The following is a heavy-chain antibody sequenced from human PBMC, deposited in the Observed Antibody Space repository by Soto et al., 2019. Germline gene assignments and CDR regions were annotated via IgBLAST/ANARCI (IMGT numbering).Heavy chain of an antibody. V-gene: IGHV3-23*01. CDR1: GFTYNNYA. D-gene: IGHD2-21*02. Sequence: EVQLLESGGALVQPGVSLSLSCAASGFTYNNYAMGWVRQAPGTGLEWVSAISSSGYSAYYADSVKGRFTISRDNSRNTMFLQMNKLSAEDTAVYYCAKGSVVVAAKFDSWGQGTQVTVSS. CDR3: AKGSVVVAAKFDS. CDR2: ISSSGYSA. J-gene: IGHJ4*02.